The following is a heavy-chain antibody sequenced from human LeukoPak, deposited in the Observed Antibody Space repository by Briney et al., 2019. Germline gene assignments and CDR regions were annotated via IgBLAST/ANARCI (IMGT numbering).Heavy chain of an antibody. Sequence: GESLKISCKGSGYSFTSYWIGWVRQMPGKGLEWMGIIYPGDSDTRYSPSFQGQVTISADKSISTAYLQWSSLKASDTAMYYCARGRSDTIFGVVINDAFDIWGQGTMVTVSS. V-gene: IGHV5-51*01. J-gene: IGHJ3*02. CDR2: IYPGDSDT. D-gene: IGHD3-3*01. CDR1: GYSFTSYW. CDR3: ARGRSDTIFGVVINDAFDI.